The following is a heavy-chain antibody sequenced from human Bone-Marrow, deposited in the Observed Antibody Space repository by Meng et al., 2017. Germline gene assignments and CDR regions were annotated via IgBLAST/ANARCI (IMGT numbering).Heavy chain of an antibody. J-gene: IGHJ3*02. V-gene: IGHV3-33*01. CDR2: IWYDGSNK. CDR3: ARDRRGYSYGVHVVPGSLSAFDT. Sequence: LKISCAASGFTFSSYGMHWVRQAPGKGLEWVAVIWYDGSNKYYADSVKGRFTISRDNSKNTLYLQMNSLRAEDTAVYYCARDRRGYSYGVHVVPGSLSAFDTWGQGTMVTVSS. D-gene: IGHD5-18*01. CDR1: GFTFSSYG.